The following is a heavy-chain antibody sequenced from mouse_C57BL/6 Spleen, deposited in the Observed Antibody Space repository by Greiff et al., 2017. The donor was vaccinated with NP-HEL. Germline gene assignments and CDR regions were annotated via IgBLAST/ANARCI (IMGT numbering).Heavy chain of an antibody. CDR1: GYAFSSSW. D-gene: IGHD2-3*01. J-gene: IGHJ4*01. CDR2: IYPGDGDT. Sequence: VQLQQSGPELVKPGASVKISCKASGYAFSSSWMNWVKQRPGKGLEWIGRIYPGDGDTNYNGKFKGQATLTADKSSSTAYMQLSSLTSEDSAVYICATDGYFPYDMDYWGQGTSVTVSS. V-gene: IGHV1-82*01. CDR3: ATDGYFPYDMDY.